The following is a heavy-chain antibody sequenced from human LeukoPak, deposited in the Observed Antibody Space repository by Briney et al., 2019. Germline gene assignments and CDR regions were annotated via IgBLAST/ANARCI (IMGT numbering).Heavy chain of an antibody. CDR3: ASSENDAFDI. V-gene: IGHV6-1*01. CDR1: GDSVSSNSAA. CDR2: TYYRSKWYN. J-gene: IGHJ3*02. Sequence: SQTLSLTCAVSGDSVSSNSAAWNCIRQCPSRGLEWLGRTYYRSKWYNDYAVSVKSRITINPDTSKNQFSLQLNSVTPEDTAVYYCASSENDAFDIWGQGTMVTVSS.